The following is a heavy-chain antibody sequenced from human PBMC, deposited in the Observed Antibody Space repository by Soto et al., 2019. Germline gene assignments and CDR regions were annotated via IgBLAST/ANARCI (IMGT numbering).Heavy chain of an antibody. Sequence: EVQLVQSGGGLVKPGGSLRLSCAASGFTFSSYSMNWVRQAPGKGLEWVSSISSSSTYIYYADSVKGRFTISRDNAKNSLYLQMNSLRAEDTAVYYCARDSVATIISGWFDPWGQGTLVTVSS. CDR2: ISSSSTYI. CDR3: ARDSVATIISGWFDP. CDR1: GFTFSSYS. V-gene: IGHV3-21*01. J-gene: IGHJ5*02. D-gene: IGHD5-12*01.